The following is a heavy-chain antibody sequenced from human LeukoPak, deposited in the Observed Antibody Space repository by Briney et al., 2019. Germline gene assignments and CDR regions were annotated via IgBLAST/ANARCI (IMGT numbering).Heavy chain of an antibody. CDR1: GGSFSGYY. CDR3: ARGAHGVLRYYYYYYMDV. V-gene: IGHV4-34*01. D-gene: IGHD2-8*01. CDR2: INHSGST. Sequence: SETLSLTCAVYGGSFSGYYWSWIRQPPGKGLEWIGEINHSGSTNYNPSLKSRVTISVDTSKNQFSLKLSSVTAADTAVYYCARGAHGVLRYYYYYYMDVWGKGTTVTISS. J-gene: IGHJ6*03.